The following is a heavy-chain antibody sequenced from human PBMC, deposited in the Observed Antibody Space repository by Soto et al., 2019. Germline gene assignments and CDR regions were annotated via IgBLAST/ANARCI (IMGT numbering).Heavy chain of an antibody. V-gene: IGHV4-34*01. CDR1: GRPFSAYY. CDR2: INHSGST. CDR3: ARLNGYCISTNCHGYYGMDV. J-gene: IGHJ6*02. D-gene: IGHD2-2*03. Sequence: SDTLSQTSSPSGRPFSAYYWSGLRQPPGEGLEWIGDINHSGSTNYNPSLKSRVTISVDTSKNQFSLKLNSVTAADTAVYYCARLNGYCISTNCHGYYGMDVWGQGTTVS.